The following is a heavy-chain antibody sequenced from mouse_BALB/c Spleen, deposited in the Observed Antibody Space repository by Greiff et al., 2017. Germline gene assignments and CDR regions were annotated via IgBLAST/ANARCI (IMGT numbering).Heavy chain of an antibody. Sequence: SGAELAKPGASVKMSCKASGYTFTSYWMHWVKQRPGQGLEWIGYINPSTGYTEYNQKFKDKATLTADKSSSTAYMQLSSLTSEYSAVYYCARGSSGYAWFAYWGQGTLVTVSA. V-gene: IGHV1-7*01. CDR3: ARGSSGYAWFAY. J-gene: IGHJ3*01. CDR1: GYTFTSYW. CDR2: INPSTGYT. D-gene: IGHD3-1*01.